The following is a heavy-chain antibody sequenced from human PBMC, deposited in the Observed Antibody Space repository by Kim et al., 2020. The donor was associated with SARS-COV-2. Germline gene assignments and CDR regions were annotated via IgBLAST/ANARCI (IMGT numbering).Heavy chain of an antibody. J-gene: IGHJ5*01. CDR2: IIPVINTL. V-gene: IGHV1-69*13. CDR1: GYTFTKYA. D-gene: IGHD2-8*01. Sequence: SVKVSCKASGYTFTKYAISWVRQAPGQGLEWMGGIIPVINTLNYAQKFQGRVTITADGSTSTAYMELSSLKPDDTAVYYCARDGSSSVLFAILRNDWF. CDR3: ARDGSSSVLFAILRNDWF.